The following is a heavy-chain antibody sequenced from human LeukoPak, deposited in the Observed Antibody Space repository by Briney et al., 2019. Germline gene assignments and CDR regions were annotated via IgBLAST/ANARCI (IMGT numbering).Heavy chain of an antibody. J-gene: IGHJ4*02. CDR1: GFTFSSYG. D-gene: IGHD6-19*01. Sequence: GGSLRLSCAASGFTFSSYGMHWVSQAPGKGLEWVAVIWYDGNNKYYADSVKGRLTISRDSSKNTLYLQMDSLRAEDTAVYYCAVAGYSSGLSRTPHDYFDYWGQGTLVTVSS. CDR3: AVAGYSSGLSRTPHDYFDY. CDR2: IWYDGNNK. V-gene: IGHV3-33*01.